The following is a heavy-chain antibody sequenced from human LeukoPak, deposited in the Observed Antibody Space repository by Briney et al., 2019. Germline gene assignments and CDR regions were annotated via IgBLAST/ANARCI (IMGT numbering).Heavy chain of an antibody. CDR1: GYTFTSYG. D-gene: IGHD3-22*01. Sequence: ASVKVSCKASGYTFTSYGISWVRQAPGQGLEWMGWISAYNGNTNYAQKLQGRVTMTTDTSTSTAYMELRSLRSDDTAVYYCARGPGYYDSSGYYYYFDYWGQGTLVTVSS. CDR3: ARGPGYYDSSGYYYYFDY. V-gene: IGHV1-18*01. CDR2: ISAYNGNT. J-gene: IGHJ4*02.